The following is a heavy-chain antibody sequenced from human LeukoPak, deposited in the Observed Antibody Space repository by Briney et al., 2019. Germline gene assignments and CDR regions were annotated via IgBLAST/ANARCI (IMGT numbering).Heavy chain of an antibody. Sequence: SVKVSCKASGGTFSSYAISWVRQAPGQGLEWMGGIIPIFGTANYAQKFQGRVTITADESTSTAYMGLSSLRSEDTAVYYCARDRPAEDCSSTSCYWDWGQGTLVTVSS. V-gene: IGHV1-69*13. CDR3: ARDRPAEDCSSTSCYWD. D-gene: IGHD2-2*01. CDR1: GGTFSSYA. CDR2: IIPIFGTA. J-gene: IGHJ4*02.